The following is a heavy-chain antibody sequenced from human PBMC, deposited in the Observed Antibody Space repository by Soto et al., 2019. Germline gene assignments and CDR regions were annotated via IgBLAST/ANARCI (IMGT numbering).Heavy chain of an antibody. J-gene: IGHJ3*02. D-gene: IGHD2-15*01. CDR2: IYYSGST. V-gene: IGHV4-39*07. CDR1: GGSISSSSYY. CDR3: ASGVVVAATGAFDI. Sequence: SETLSLTCTVSGGSISSSSYYWGWIRQPPGKGLEWIGSIYYSGSTNYNPSLKSRVTISVDTSKNQFSLKLSSVTAADTAVYYCASGVVVAATGAFDIWGQGTMVTVSS.